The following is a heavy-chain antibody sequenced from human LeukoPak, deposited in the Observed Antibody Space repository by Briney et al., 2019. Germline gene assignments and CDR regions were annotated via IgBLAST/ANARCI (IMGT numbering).Heavy chain of an antibody. CDR2: IRFDDSDK. V-gene: IGHV3-30*02. CDR3: AKMWGYGSGYYYIFADH. J-gene: IGHJ5*02. D-gene: IGHD3-10*01. CDR1: GFSFNKYG. Sequence: GGSLRLSCAASGFSFNKYGMHWVRQAPGKGLEWVAFIRFDDSDKYYADFVKGRFIISRDNSKNTLYLEMHSLTPEDTAVYYCAKMWGYGSGYYYIFADHWGHGNLVTVSS.